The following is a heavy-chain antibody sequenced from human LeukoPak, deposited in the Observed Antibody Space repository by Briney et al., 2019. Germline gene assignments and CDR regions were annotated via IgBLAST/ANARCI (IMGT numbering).Heavy chain of an antibody. CDR3: ATDLGVLRYLDSPPVFDP. J-gene: IGHJ5*02. D-gene: IGHD3-9*01. CDR1: GYTLTELS. Sequence: ASVKVSCKVSGYTLTELSMHWVRQAPGKGLEWMGGFDPEDGETIYAQKFQGRVTMTEDTSTDTAYMELSSLRSEDTAVYYCATDLGVLRYLDSPPVFDPWGQGTLVTVSS. CDR2: FDPEDGET. V-gene: IGHV1-24*01.